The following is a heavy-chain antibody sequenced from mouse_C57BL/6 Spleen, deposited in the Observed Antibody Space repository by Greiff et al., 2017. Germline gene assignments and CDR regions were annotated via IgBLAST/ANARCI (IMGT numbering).Heavy chain of an antibody. V-gene: IGHV1-54*01. CDR1: GYAFTNYL. Sequence: VQLQQSGAELVRPGTSVKVSCKASGYAFTNYLIEWVKQRPGQGLEWIGVINPGSGGTNYNEKFKGKATLTADKSSSTAYMQLSSLTSEDSAVYFCARDYGSSSYSFDYWGQGTTLTVSS. D-gene: IGHD1-1*01. J-gene: IGHJ2*01. CDR3: ARDYGSSSYSFDY. CDR2: INPGSGGT.